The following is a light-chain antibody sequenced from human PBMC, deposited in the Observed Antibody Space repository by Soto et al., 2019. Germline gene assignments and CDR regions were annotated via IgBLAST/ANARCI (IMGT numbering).Light chain of an antibody. CDR1: SSDVGSYNY. V-gene: IGLV2-8*01. CDR3: TSYAGGNNV. CDR2: EVN. J-gene: IGLJ1*01. Sequence: QSALTQPPSASGSPGQSVTIYCTGTSSDVGSYNYVSWYQQHPGKVPKLMVYEVNKRPSGVPDRFSGSKSGNTASLTVSGLQAEDEADYYCTSYAGGNNVFGTGTKVTVL.